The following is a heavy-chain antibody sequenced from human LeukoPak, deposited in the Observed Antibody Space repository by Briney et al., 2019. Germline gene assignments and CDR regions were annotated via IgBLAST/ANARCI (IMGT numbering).Heavy chain of an antibody. CDR2: INHSGST. J-gene: IGHJ4*02. V-gene: IGHV4-34*01. CDR1: GGSFSGYY. Sequence: SETLSLTCAVYGGSFSGYYWNWIRQPPGKGLEWIGEINHSGSTNYNPSLKSRVTISVDTSKNQFSLKLSSVTAADTAVYYCARGRNEGLDYWGQGTLVTVSS. CDR3: ARGRNEGLDY.